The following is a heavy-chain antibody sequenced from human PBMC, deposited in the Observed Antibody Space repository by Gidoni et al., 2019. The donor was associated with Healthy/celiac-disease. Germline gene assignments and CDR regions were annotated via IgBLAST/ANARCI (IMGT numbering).Heavy chain of an antibody. Sequence: QVQLQQWGAGLLKPSETLSLTCAVYGGSFSGSYWSWIRQPPGKGLEWIGEINHSGSTNYNPSLKSRVTISVDTSKNQFSLKLSSVTAADTAVYYCARASITMVRGVPHWYFDLWGRGTLVTVSS. V-gene: IGHV4-34*01. CDR3: ARASITMVRGVPHWYFDL. CDR2: INHSGST. J-gene: IGHJ2*01. CDR1: GGSFSGSY. D-gene: IGHD3-10*01.